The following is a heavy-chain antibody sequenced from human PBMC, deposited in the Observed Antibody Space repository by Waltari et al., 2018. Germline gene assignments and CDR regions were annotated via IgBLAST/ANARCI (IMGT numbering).Heavy chain of an antibody. V-gene: IGHV3-7*01. CDR1: GFTFSSYW. D-gene: IGHD2-15*01. CDR3: ARGMVVNPLGY. CDR2: IKQDGSEK. J-gene: IGHJ4*02. Sequence: EVQLVESGGGLVQPGGSLRLSCAASGFTFSSYWMSWVRQAPGKGLEWVANIKQDGSEKYYVDSVKGRFTISRDNAKNSRYRQMNSLRAEDTAVYYCARGMVVNPLGYWGQGTLVTVSS.